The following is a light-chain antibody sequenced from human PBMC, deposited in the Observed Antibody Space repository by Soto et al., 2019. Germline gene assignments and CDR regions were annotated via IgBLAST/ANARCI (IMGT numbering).Light chain of an antibody. CDR1: QNVGSN. CDR3: QQYDNWPPLT. J-gene: IGKJ4*01. Sequence: EIVMTQYPATLSASPGERVTLSCWATQNVGSNLAWYQQKVGQAPRLLIYGASTRATGIPGRFSGSGSGPEFTLTISSLQSEDFAVYHCQQYDNWPPLTFGGGTKVEMK. V-gene: IGKV3-15*01. CDR2: GAS.